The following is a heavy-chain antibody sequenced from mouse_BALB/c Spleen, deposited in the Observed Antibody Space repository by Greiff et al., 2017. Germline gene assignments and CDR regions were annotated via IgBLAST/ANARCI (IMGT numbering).Heavy chain of an antibody. CDR1: GFNIKDYY. J-gene: IGHJ2*01. Sequence: VQLHQSGAELVRPGALVKLSCKASGFNIKDYYMHWVKQRPEQGLEWIGWIDPENGNTIYDPKFQGKASITADTSSNTAYLQLSSLTSEDTAVYYCANGYGSYWGQGTTLTVSS. CDR2: IDPENGNT. CDR3: ANGYGSY. D-gene: IGHD2-2*01. V-gene: IGHV14-1*02.